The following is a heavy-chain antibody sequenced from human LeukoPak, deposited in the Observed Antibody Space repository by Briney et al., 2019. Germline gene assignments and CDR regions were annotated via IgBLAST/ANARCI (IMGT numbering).Heavy chain of an antibody. CDR2: TSWNSGSI. CDR3: ARLVTSEQLAYYYYYYGMDV. J-gene: IGHJ6*02. D-gene: IGHD6-13*01. V-gene: IGHV3-9*01. Sequence: GGSLRLSCAASGFTFDDYAMHWVRQAPGKGLEWVSGTSWNSGSIGYADSVKGRFTISRDNAKNSLYLQMNSLRAEDTAVYYCARLVTSEQLAYYYYYYGMDVWGQGTTVTVSS. CDR1: GFTFDDYA.